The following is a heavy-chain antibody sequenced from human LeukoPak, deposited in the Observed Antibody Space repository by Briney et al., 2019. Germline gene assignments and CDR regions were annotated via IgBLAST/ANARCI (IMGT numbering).Heavy chain of an antibody. D-gene: IGHD6-13*01. Sequence: GGSLRLSCAVSGLIFRSYAMHWVRQAPGKGLEWVAVISDGGSDKYYADSVKGRFTISRDNSKNTLYLQMNSLRAEDTAVYYCARDGDIGAAGYYFDYWGQGILVTVSS. V-gene: IGHV3-30*04. J-gene: IGHJ4*02. CDR2: ISDGGSDK. CDR3: ARDGDIGAAGYYFDY. CDR1: GLIFRSYA.